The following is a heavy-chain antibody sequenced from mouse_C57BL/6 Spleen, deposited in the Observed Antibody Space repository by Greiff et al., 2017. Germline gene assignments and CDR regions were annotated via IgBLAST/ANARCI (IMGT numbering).Heavy chain of an antibody. Sequence: EVQRVESGGGLVQPKGSLKLSCAASGFSFNTYAMNWVRQAPGKGLEWVARIRSKSNNYATYYADSVKDRFTISRDDSESMLYLQMNNLKTEDTAMYYCVSNYVGPMDYWGQGTSVTVSS. CDR3: VSNYVGPMDY. D-gene: IGHD2-1*01. CDR2: IRSKSNNYAT. V-gene: IGHV10-1*01. J-gene: IGHJ4*01. CDR1: GFSFNTYA.